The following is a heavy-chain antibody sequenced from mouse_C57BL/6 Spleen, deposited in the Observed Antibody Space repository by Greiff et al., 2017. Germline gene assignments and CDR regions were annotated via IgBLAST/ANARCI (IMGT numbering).Heavy chain of an antibody. CDR2: ISDGGSYT. Sequence: DVKLVESGGGLVKPGGSLKLSCAASGFTFSSYAMSWVRQTPEKRLEWVATISDGGSYTYYPDNVKGRFTISRDNAKNNLYLQMSHLKSEDTAMYYCARDGAGYAMDYWGQGTSVTVSS. CDR3: ARDGAGYAMDY. CDR1: GFTFSSYA. J-gene: IGHJ4*01. D-gene: IGHD4-1*01. V-gene: IGHV5-4*01.